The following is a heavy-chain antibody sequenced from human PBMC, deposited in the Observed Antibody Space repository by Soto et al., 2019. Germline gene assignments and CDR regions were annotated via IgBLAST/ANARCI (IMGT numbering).Heavy chain of an antibody. D-gene: IGHD3-10*01. V-gene: IGHV4-61*01. CDR3: ATPAGGAFDI. Sequence: SETLSPTCTVSGGSVTTDRYYWSWIRQPAGEGLEWIGYVYYDGSANYNPSLKSRVIISLDTSKRQFSLRLTALTAADTAVYYCATPAGGAFDIWGPGTMVTVSS. J-gene: IGHJ3*02. CDR2: VYYDGSA. CDR1: GGSVTTDRYY.